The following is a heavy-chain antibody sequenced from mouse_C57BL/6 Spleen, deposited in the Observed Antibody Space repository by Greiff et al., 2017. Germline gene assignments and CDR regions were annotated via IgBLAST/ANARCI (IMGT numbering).Heavy chain of an antibody. CDR3: ARTYYSNGAWFAY. D-gene: IGHD2-5*01. V-gene: IGHV1-69*01. J-gene: IGHJ3*01. Sequence: QVQLQQPGAELVMPGASVKLSCKASGYTFTSYWMHWVKQRPGQGLEWIGEIDPSDSYTNYNHKFKGKSTLTVDKSSSTAYMQLSSLTSEESAVYYGARTYYSNGAWFAYWGQGTLVTVSA. CDR1: GYTFTSYW. CDR2: IDPSDSYT.